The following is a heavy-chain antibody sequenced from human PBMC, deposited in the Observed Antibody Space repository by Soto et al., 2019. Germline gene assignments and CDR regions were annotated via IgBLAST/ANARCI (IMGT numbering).Heavy chain of an antibody. CDR2: MNPGSGDT. CDR1: GYSFTNND. Sequence: QVQLVQSGAEVREPGASVKVSCKASGYSFTNNDVSWVRQATGQGLEWMGWMNPGSGDTGYAQKFQGRVTMTRDISIATAYMELSSLRSDDTAIYYCARFDYTKYLFDFWGQGTLVTVSS. J-gene: IGHJ4*02. D-gene: IGHD3-9*01. CDR3: ARFDYTKYLFDF. V-gene: IGHV1-8*01.